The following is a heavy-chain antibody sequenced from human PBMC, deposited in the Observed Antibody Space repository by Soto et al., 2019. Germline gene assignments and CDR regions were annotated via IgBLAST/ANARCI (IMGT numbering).Heavy chain of an antibody. CDR2: VYYTGST. CDR3: ARTRMIESWIDS. J-gene: IGHJ4*02. CDR1: GSCISSYY. V-gene: IGHV4-59*01. D-gene: IGHD3-16*01. Sequence: PSETLSLTCNVSGSCISSYYWSWIRQPPGKGLEWIGYVYYTGSTLYNPSLKSRVTISVDMSKKEFSLRLSSVIAADTAVYYCARTRMIESWIDSWGQGTPVTVSS.